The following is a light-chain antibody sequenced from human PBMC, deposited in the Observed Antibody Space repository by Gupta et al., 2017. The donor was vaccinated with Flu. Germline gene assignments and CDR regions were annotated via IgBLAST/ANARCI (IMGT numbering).Light chain of an antibody. J-gene: IGLJ2*01. CDR3: QVWDSATNHVV. V-gene: IGLV3-1*01. CDR1: DLQQKS. CDR2: QDT. Sequence: GQTATITCSGDDLQQKSVCWYQQKPGLPPLLLIYQDTKRPSRIPDRFSGSDFGTTATLTIRGTQTSDEADYHCQVWDSATNHVVFGGGTKLTVL.